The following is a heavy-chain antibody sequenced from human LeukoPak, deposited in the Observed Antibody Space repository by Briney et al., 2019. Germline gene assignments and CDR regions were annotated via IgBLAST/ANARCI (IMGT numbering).Heavy chain of an antibody. V-gene: IGHV3-23*01. Sequence: GGSLRLSCAASGFTFSNAWMSWVRQAPGKGLEWVSVISGSGGNTYYADSVKGRFTISRDNSKNTLYLQMNSLRAEDTAVYYCAKENTKTPIRPGEATVTKGYFDYWGQGTLVTVSS. J-gene: IGHJ4*02. D-gene: IGHD4-17*01. CDR3: AKENTKTPIRPGEATVTKGYFDY. CDR1: GFTFSNAW. CDR2: ISGSGGNT.